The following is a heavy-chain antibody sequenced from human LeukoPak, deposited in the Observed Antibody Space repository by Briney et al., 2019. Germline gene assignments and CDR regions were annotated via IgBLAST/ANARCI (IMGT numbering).Heavy chain of an antibody. CDR2: IRSKPYGGTT. J-gene: IGHJ4*02. Sequence: GGSLRLSCTTSGFTFTDYGFSWVRQAPGKGLEWVAFIRSKPYGGTTEYAASVKGRFTISRDDSKSIVYLQMNSLKTEDTAIYYCDSGGYFDYWGQGTLVTVSS. CDR1: GFTFTDYG. V-gene: IGHV3-49*04. CDR3: DSGGYFDY. D-gene: IGHD2-15*01.